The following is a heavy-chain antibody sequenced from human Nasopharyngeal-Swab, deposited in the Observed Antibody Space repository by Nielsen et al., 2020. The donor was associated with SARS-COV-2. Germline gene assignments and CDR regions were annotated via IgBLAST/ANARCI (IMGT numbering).Heavy chain of an antibody. CDR2: ISYDGNTE. V-gene: IGHV3-30*03. Sequence: GESLKISCAASGFTFSSYWMSWVRQAPGKGLEWAAAISYDGNTEYYADSAKGRFTISRDSAKNALYLEMNSLRAEDTAVYYCTRDDGSLGDYWGQGTLVTVSS. J-gene: IGHJ4*02. D-gene: IGHD3-10*01. CDR3: TRDDGSLGDY. CDR1: GFTFSSYW.